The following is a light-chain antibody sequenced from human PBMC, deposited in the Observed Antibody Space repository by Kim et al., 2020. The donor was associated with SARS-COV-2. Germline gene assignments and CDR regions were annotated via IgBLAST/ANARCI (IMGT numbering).Light chain of an antibody. Sequence: PGQGATRACPASLSSGIALAWYQPARGQAPRLLLYDAAIRATGIPDKFSGSASGTDFTLTISSLDPEYCAIYFCQQHSKWPPATSFGGGTKVDIK. V-gene: IGKV3-11*01. J-gene: IGKJ4*01. CDR3: QQHSKWPPATS. CDR1: LSSGIA. CDR2: DAA.